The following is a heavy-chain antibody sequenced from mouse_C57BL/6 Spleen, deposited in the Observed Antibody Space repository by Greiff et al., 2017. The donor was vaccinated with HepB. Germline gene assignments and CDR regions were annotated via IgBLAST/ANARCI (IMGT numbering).Heavy chain of an antibody. D-gene: IGHD2-4*01. CDR1: GYTFTGYW. CDR2: ILPGSGST. V-gene: IGHV1-9*01. J-gene: IGHJ4*01. CDR3: ARRGIYYDPFYYAMDY. Sequence: QVQLQQSGAELMKPGASVKLSCKATGYTFTGYWIEWVKQRPGHGLEWIGEILPGSGSTNYNEKFKGKATFTADTSSNTAYMQLSSLTTEDSAIYYCARRGIYYDPFYYAMDYWGQGTSVTVSS.